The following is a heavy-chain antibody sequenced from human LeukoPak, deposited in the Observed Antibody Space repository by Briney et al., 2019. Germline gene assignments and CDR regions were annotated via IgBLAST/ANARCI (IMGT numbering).Heavy chain of an antibody. CDR2: IVPILRTP. J-gene: IGHJ4*02. V-gene: IGHV1-69*11. CDR3: ARDAGLYGSVPQRN. D-gene: IGHD3-10*01. Sequence: ASVKVSCKASGGTFSSYAISWVRQAPGQGLEWMGRIVPILRTPNYAQNFQGRVTITTAESTSTAYMELSSLRSEDTAVYYCARDAGLYGSVPQRNWGQGTLVTVSS. CDR1: GGTFSSYA.